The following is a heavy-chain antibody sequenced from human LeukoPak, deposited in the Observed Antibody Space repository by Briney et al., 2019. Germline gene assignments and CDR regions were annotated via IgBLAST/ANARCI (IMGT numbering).Heavy chain of an antibody. CDR2: IYYSGST. V-gene: IGHV4-59*08. CDR3: ARSPSGWAYYFDY. D-gene: IGHD6-19*01. CDR1: GGSISSYY. Sequence: SETLSLTCTVSGGSISSYYWSWIRQPPGKGLEWIGYIYYSGSTYYNPSLRSGVTISVDRSKNQFSLKLTSVTAADTAVYYCARSPSGWAYYFDYWSQGTLVTVSS. J-gene: IGHJ4*02.